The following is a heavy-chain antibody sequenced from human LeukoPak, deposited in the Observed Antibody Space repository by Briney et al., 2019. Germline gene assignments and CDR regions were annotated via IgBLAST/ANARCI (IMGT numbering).Heavy chain of an antibody. Sequence: PSETLSLTCAVYGGSFSGYYWSWIRQPPGKGLEWIGEINHSGSTNYNPSLKSRVTISVDTSKNQFSLKLSSVTAADTAVYYCARADCSSTSCYEGPGFDYWGQGTLVTVSS. CDR2: INHSGST. J-gene: IGHJ4*02. D-gene: IGHD2-2*01. CDR1: GGSFSGYY. CDR3: ARADCSSTSCYEGPGFDY. V-gene: IGHV4-34*01.